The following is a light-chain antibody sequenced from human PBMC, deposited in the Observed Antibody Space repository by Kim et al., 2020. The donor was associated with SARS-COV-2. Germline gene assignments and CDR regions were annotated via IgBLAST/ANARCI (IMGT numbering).Light chain of an antibody. CDR2: EVS. Sequence: GQSVPISCTGTSSDVGGYNFVSWYQQHPGKAPNLMIYEVSKRPSGVPDRFSGSKSGNTASLTVSGLQAEDEADYYCSSYAGSNNYVFGTGTKVTVL. V-gene: IGLV2-8*01. CDR1: SSDVGGYNF. CDR3: SSYAGSNNYV. J-gene: IGLJ1*01.